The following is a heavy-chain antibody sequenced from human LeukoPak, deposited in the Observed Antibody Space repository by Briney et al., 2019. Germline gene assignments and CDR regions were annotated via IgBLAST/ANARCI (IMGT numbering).Heavy chain of an antibody. CDR1: GFTFSRYW. Sequence: PGGSLRLSCAASGFTFSRYWMSWVRQSPGKGLKWVANIKQDGSEKYYVDSVKGRFTISRDNAKNSMYLQMNSLRADDTAVYFCARDFEYSTSWTPYYFDYWGQGTLVTVSS. CDR2: IKQDGSEK. J-gene: IGHJ4*02. D-gene: IGHD6-6*01. CDR3: ARDFEYSTSWTPYYFDY. V-gene: IGHV3-7*01.